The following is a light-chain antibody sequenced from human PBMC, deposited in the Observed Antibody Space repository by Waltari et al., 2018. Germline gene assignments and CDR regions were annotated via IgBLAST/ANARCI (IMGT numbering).Light chain of an antibody. CDR2: DDS. CDR1: NIGRKN. CDR3: QGWDLSSDRVV. Sequence: YELTQAPSVSLAPGQTATITCGGDNIGRKNVHWYEQKPGQAPVLVVYDDSDRASGVPERFSGSNSGSTATLTIRRVEAGDEADYYCQGWDLSSDRVVFGGGTKLTVL. J-gene: IGLJ3*02. V-gene: IGLV3-21*02.